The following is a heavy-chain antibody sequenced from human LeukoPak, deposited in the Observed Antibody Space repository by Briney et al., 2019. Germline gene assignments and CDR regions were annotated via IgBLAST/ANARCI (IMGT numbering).Heavy chain of an antibody. D-gene: IGHD3-10*01. CDR3: ARGRYGSGSYFSH. V-gene: IGHV4-34*01. CDR2: INHSGST. CDR1: GGSFSGYY. J-gene: IGHJ4*02. Sequence: SETLSLTCAVYGGSFSGYYWSWIRQPPGKGLEWIGEINHSGSTNYNPSLKSRVTISVDTSKNQFSLKLSSVTAADTAVYYCARGRYGSGSYFSHWGQGTLVTVSS.